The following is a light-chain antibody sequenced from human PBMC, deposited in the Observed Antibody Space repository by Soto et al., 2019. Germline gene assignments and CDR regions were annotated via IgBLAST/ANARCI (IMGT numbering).Light chain of an antibody. J-gene: IGKJ2*01. CDR1: QSVSSSY. V-gene: IGKV3-20*01. Sequence: EIVLTQSPGTLSLSPGERATLSCRASQSVSSSYLAWNQQKPGQAPRLLIYGGSSRATVIPDRFSGSGSGTDFTLTISRLEPEDFSVYYCQQYGSSSYTFGQGTKLEIK. CDR3: QQYGSSSYT. CDR2: GGS.